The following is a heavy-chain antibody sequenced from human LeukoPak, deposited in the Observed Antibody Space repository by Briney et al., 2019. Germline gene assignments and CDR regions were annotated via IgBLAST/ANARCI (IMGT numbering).Heavy chain of an antibody. D-gene: IGHD6-13*01. Sequence: GGSLRLSCAASGFAFSSYTMNWVRQAPGKGLEWVSSITSSSSYIYYADSVEGRFTISRDNAKKSLYLQMNSLRAEDTAVYYCARRAAALDAFDIWGQGTMVTVSS. V-gene: IGHV3-21*01. CDR1: GFAFSSYT. CDR3: ARRAAALDAFDI. J-gene: IGHJ3*02. CDR2: ITSSSSYI.